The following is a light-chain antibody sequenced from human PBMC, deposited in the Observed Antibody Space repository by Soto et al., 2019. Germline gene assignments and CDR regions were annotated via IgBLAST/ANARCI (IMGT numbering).Light chain of an antibody. CDR3: LQHNTYPLT. J-gene: IGKJ4*01. V-gene: IGKV1-17*01. CDR2: AAS. Sequence: DIQMTQSPSSLSASVGDTVTITCRASQDIINDLAWYQQRPGKAPQRLIHAASSLQGGVPSRFSGSGSGTEFTLTISSLQPEDFATYYCLQHNTYPLTFGRGTKVDI. CDR1: QDIIND.